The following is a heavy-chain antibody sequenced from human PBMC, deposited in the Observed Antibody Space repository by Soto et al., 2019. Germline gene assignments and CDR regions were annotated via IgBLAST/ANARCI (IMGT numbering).Heavy chain of an antibody. Sequence: SETLSLTCTVSGGSVSSSSYYWGWIRQPPGKGLEWIGSIYYSGSTYYNPSLKSRVTISVDTSKNQFSLKLSSVTAADTAVYYCARHGGYNWNQNWFDPWGQGTLVTVSS. CDR2: IYYSGST. V-gene: IGHV4-39*01. D-gene: IGHD1-20*01. CDR3: ARHGGYNWNQNWFDP. J-gene: IGHJ5*02. CDR1: GGSVSSSSYY.